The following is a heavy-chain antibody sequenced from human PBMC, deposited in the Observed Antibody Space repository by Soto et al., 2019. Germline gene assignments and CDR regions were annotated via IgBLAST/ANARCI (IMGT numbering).Heavy chain of an antibody. CDR1: GFTFGDYA. CDR3: TRVRLIGQYYFDY. D-gene: IGHD2-21*02. J-gene: IGHJ4*02. V-gene: IGHV3-49*03. Sequence: VHLVESGGGLVQPGRSLRLSCTASGFTFGDYAMSWFRQAPGKGLEWVGLIGSKAYGGTTEYAASVKGRFTISRDDSKSIAYLQMNSLKSEDTAMYYCTRVRLIGQYYFDYWGQGTLVTVSS. CDR2: IGSKAYGGTT.